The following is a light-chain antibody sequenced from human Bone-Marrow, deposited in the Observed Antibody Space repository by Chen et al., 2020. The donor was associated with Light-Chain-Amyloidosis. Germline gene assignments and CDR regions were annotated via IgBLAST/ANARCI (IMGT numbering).Light chain of an antibody. CDR3: QQRSNWPPTWT. CDR1: QSVSSY. V-gene: IGKV3-11*01. J-gene: IGKJ1*01. CDR2: DAS. Sequence: EIVLKQSPATLSLSPGERATLSCRASQSVSSYLAWYQHKPGQAPRLLIYDASNSATGIPARFSGSGSGTDFTLTISSLEPEDFAVYYCQQRSNWPPTWTFGQGTKVEIK.